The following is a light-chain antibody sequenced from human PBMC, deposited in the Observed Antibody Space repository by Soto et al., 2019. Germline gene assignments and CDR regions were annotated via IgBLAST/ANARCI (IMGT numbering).Light chain of an antibody. V-gene: IGLV2-23*01. Sequence: QAVLTQPASVSGSPGQSITISCTGSSSDVGNSNVVSWYQQHPGKAPQLIIYEGTQRPSGVSSRFSGSRSGNTASLRISGLQADDEALYYCCSYAGLYNLVLFGGGTKLTVL. CDR3: CSYAGLYNLVL. J-gene: IGLJ3*02. CDR1: SSDVGNSNV. CDR2: EGT.